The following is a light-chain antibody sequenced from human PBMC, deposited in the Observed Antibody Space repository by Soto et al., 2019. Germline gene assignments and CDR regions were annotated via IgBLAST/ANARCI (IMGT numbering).Light chain of an antibody. Sequence: QVTQSPHSLSAPVGDRVTITCRASQGIRNDLSWYQQKPGKAPKRLIYAASSLQSGVPSRLSVSGSGTEFTLTISILQPEDCAPYSSAEYTSGPRRFGEGTKLDIK. CDR1: QGIRND. CDR3: AEYTSGPRR. J-gene: IGKJ1*01. V-gene: IGKV1-17*01. CDR2: AAS.